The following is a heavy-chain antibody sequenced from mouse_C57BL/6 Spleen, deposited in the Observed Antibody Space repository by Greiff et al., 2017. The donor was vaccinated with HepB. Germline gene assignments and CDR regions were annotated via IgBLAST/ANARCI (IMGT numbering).Heavy chain of an antibody. J-gene: IGHJ4*01. CDR1: GFTFSDYY. CDR2: INYDGSST. V-gene: IGHV5-16*01. CDR3: ARDGSSMDY. Sequence: EVQVVDSEGGLVQPGSSMKLSCTASGFTFSDYYMAWVRPVPEKGLEWVANINYDGSSTYYLDSLKSRFIISRDNAKNILYLQMSSLKSEDTATYYCARDGSSMDYWGQVTSFTVSS.